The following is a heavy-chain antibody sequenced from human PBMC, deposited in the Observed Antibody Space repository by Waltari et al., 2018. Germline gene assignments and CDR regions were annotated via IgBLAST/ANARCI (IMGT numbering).Heavy chain of an antibody. D-gene: IGHD5-18*01. CDR3: AKAYSYEEYYFDY. V-gene: IGHV3-9*01. CDR1: GFTFDDYA. J-gene: IGHJ4*02. CDR2: ISWNSGSI. Sequence: EVQLVESGGGLVQPGRSLRLSCAASGFTFDDYAMNWVRQATGKGLEWVSGISWNSGSIGYADSVKVRFTISRDNAKNSLYLQMNSLRAEDTALYYCAKAYSYEEYYFDYWGQGTLVTVSS.